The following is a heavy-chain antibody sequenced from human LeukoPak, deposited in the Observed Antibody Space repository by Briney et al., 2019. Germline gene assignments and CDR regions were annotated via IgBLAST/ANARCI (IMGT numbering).Heavy chain of an antibody. D-gene: IGHD3-3*01. J-gene: IGHJ4*02. CDR3: ARVDRNYYDFWSGYSGNIDY. Sequence: ASVKVSYKASGYTFTGYYMHWVRQAPGQGLEWMGWINPNSGGTNYAQKFQGRVTMTRDTSISTAYMELSRLRSDDTAVYYCARVDRNYYDFWSGYSGNIDYWGQGTLVTVSS. CDR1: GYTFTGYY. CDR2: INPNSGGT. V-gene: IGHV1-2*02.